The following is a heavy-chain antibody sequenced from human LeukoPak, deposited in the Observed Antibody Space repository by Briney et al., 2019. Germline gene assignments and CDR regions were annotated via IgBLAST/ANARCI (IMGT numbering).Heavy chain of an antibody. D-gene: IGHD6-13*01. CDR2: IDPSGSYT. Sequence: GESLKISCKGSGYSFTSYWISWVRQMPGKGLEWMGRIDPSGSYTNYSPSFQGHVTISADKPISTAYLQWSSLKASDTAMYYCARHVSSSNDYWGQGTLVTVSS. J-gene: IGHJ4*02. V-gene: IGHV5-10-1*01. CDR3: ARHVSSSNDY. CDR1: GYSFTSYW.